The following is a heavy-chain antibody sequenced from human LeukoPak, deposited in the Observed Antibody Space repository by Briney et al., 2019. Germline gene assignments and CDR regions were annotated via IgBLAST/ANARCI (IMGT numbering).Heavy chain of an antibody. J-gene: IGHJ4*02. CDR2: ISYDGNNK. D-gene: IGHD4-17*01. V-gene: IGHV3-30-3*01. CDR1: GFTFSSYT. CDR3: ARNPYYGDYV. Sequence: GRSLRLSCAASGFTFSSYTMHWVRQAPGTGLEWVAVISYDGNNKYYADSVKGRFTIPRDNSKNTLYLQMNSLRGEDTAVYYCARNPYYGDYVWGQGTRVTVSS.